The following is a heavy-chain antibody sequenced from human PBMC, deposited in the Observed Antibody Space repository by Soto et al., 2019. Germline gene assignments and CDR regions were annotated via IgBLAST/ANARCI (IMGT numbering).Heavy chain of an antibody. V-gene: IGHV3-30*18. D-gene: IGHD4-17*01. CDR2: ISYDGSNK. CDR3: AKDVNGYGLDY. J-gene: IGHJ4*02. Sequence: QVQLVESGGGVVQPGRSLRLSCAASGFTFSSFGMRWVRQAPGKGLEWVAVISYDGSNKYYADSVKGRFTISRDNPKNTLYMQVHSQRGEDGGVYYCAKDVNGYGLDYWGQGTLVTV. CDR1: GFTFSSFG.